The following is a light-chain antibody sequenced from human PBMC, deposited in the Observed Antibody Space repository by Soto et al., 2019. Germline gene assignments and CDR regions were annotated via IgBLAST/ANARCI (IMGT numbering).Light chain of an antibody. J-gene: IGKJ5*01. CDR3: QQYNNWPS. CDR1: QTVSRN. Sequence: EVFMTQSPATLSVYPGEIATLSCRASQTVSRNLAWYQQRPGQAPRLLIYDISNRAAGVPARFSGSGSETEFTLTIRSLQSEDFAVYFCQQYNNWPSFGQGTRLETK. CDR2: DIS. V-gene: IGKV3-15*01.